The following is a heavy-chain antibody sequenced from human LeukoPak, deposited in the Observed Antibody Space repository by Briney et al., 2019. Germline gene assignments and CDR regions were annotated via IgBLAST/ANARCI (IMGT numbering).Heavy chain of an antibody. CDR1: GGSISSGGYY. V-gene: IGHV4-61*08. J-gene: IGHJ4*02. D-gene: IGHD5-24*01. Sequence: SQTLSLTCTVSGGSISSGGYYWSWIRQPPGKGLEWIGYIYYSGSTNYNPSLKSRVTISVDTSKNQFSLKLSSVTAADTAVYYCASAEMATIRDWGQGTLVTVSS. CDR3: ASAEMATIRD. CDR2: IYYSGST.